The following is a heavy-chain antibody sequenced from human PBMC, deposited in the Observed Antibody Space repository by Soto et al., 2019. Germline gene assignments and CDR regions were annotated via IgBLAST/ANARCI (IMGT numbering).Heavy chain of an antibody. V-gene: IGHV3-21*01. CDR1: GFTFSRYS. D-gene: IGHD5-12*01. CDR2: ISSSSNYI. Sequence: EVQLVGSGGGLVKPGGSLRLSCAASGFTFSRYSMNWVRQAPGKGLEWVSSISSSSNYIYYADSVKGRFTIARDNAKNSLYLQMNSQRAEDTAVYYCARGGYSGYDSDVYEYWGEGTLVTVSS. CDR3: ARGGYSGYDSDVYEY. J-gene: IGHJ4*02.